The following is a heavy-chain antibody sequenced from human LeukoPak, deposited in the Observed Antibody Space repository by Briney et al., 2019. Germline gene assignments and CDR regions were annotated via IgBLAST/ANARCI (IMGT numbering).Heavy chain of an antibody. J-gene: IGHJ3*02. Sequence: ASVKVSCKASGYTFTSYYMHWVRQAPGQGLEWMGIINPSGGSTSYAQKFQGRVTMTRDTSTSTVYMELSSLRSEDTAVYYCARLRVPAARPDAFDIWGQGTMVTVSS. CDR2: INPSGGST. V-gene: IGHV1-46*01. D-gene: IGHD2-2*01. CDR3: ARLRVPAARPDAFDI. CDR1: GYTFTSYY.